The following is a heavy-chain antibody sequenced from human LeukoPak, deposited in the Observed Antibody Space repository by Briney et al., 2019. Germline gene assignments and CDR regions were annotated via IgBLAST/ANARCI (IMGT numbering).Heavy chain of an antibody. CDR1: GFTVSNNY. V-gene: IGHV3-53*01. J-gene: IGHJ4*02. CDR3: ATDYICSRTSCYTGVGFDY. D-gene: IGHD2-2*02. Sequence: GGSLRLSCAASGFTVSNNYMSWVRQAPGKGLEWVSIIYSDGSTYYADSVKGRFTISRDKSKNTLFLQMNSLRAEDTAVYYCATDYICSRTSCYTGVGFDYWGQGTLVTVSS. CDR2: IYSDGST.